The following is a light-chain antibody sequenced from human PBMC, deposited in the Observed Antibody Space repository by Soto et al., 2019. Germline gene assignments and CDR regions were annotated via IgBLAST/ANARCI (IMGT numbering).Light chain of an antibody. CDR1: QSISTW. J-gene: IGKJ4*01. CDR3: QQYNSYSPLT. CDR2: KAS. V-gene: IGKV1-5*03. Sequence: DIQMTQSPSTLPASVGDRVTIACWANQSISTWLAWYQQKPGKAPNLLIYKASRLETGVPSRFSGSGSGTEFTLTISFLQPDDFATYYCQQYNSYSPLTFGGGTKVDI.